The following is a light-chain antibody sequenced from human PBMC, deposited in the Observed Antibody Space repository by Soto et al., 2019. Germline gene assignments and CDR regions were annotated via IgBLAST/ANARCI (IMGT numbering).Light chain of an antibody. CDR1: QSLSSNY. CDR2: GAS. V-gene: IGKV3-20*01. CDR3: QQYDTFPRT. J-gene: IGKJ1*01. Sequence: EIVLTQSPGTLSLSPGDRATLSCRASQSLSSNYLAWYQQKRGQAPRLLIYGASNRATDIPDRFSGSGSGTEFALTITRLEPADFAVYICQQYDTFPRTFGQGTKVEIQ.